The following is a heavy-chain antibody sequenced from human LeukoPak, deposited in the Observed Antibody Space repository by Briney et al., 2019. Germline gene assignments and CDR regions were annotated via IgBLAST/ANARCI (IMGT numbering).Heavy chain of an antibody. J-gene: IGHJ4*02. CDR3: ARVGSSGWSQEVDY. D-gene: IGHD6-19*01. V-gene: IGHV1-18*01. Sequence: GASVTVSFTASVYTFTIYGISWVRQAPGQGLEWMGWISAYNGNTNYAQKLQGRVTMTTDTSTSTAYMELRSLRSDDTAVYYCARVGSSGWSQEVDYWGQGTLVTVSS. CDR2: ISAYNGNT. CDR1: VYTFTIYG.